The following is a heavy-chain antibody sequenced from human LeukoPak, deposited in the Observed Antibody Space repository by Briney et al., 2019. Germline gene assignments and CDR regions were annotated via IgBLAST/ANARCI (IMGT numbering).Heavy chain of an antibody. CDR1: GFTVSSNY. CDR3: ARVTTMVRGVIRSGNYDAFDI. CDR2: IYSGGST. D-gene: IGHD3-10*01. V-gene: IGHV3-66*01. J-gene: IGHJ3*02. Sequence: GGSLRLSCAASGFTVSSNYMSWVRQAPGKGLEWVSVIYSGGSTYYADSVKGRFTISRDNAKNSLYLQMNSLRAEDTAVYYCARVTTMVRGVIRSGNYDAFDIWGQGTMVTVSS.